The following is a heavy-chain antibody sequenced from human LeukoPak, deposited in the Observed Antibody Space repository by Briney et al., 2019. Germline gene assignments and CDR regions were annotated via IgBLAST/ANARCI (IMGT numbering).Heavy chain of an antibody. D-gene: IGHD5-24*01. Sequence: SETLSLTCTVSGGSISSYYWSWIRQPPGKGLEWIGYIYYSGSTNYNPSLKSRVTISVDTSKNQFSLKLSSVTAADTAVYYCARQGLKGAKDWLQFGYFDYWGQGTLVTVSS. CDR3: ARQGLKGAKDWLQFGYFDY. J-gene: IGHJ4*02. V-gene: IGHV4-59*08. CDR2: IYYSGST. CDR1: GGSISSYY.